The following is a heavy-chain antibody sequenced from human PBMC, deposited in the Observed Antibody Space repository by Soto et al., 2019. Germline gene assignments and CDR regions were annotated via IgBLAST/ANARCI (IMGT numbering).Heavy chain of an antibody. CDR3: ARDRGIVALSAAPYYSGMDV. V-gene: IGHV1-2*04. Sequence: GASVKVSCKASGYTFTGYYMHWVRHAPGQGLEWIGWINPNSGDTNYAQKFQGWVTMTRDTSISTAYMELSSLRSEDTAVYYCARDRGIVALSAAPYYSGMDVWGQRTTVTVSS. D-gene: IGHD2-2*01. CDR2: INPNSGDT. CDR1: GYTFTGYY. J-gene: IGHJ6*02.